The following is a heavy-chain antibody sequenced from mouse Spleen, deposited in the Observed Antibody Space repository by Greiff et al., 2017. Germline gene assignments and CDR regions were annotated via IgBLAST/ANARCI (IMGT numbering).Heavy chain of an antibody. Sequence: QVQLQQSGAELAKPGASVKLSCKASGYTFTSYWMHWVKQRPGQGLEWIGYINPSSGYTKYNQKFKDKATLTADKSSSTAYMQLSSLTYEDSAVYYCARSRVPTGYYFDYWGQGTTLTVSS. CDR3: ARSRVPTGYYFDY. D-gene: IGHD4-1*02. V-gene: IGHV1-7*01. CDR2: INPSSGYT. CDR1: GYTFTSYW. J-gene: IGHJ2*01.